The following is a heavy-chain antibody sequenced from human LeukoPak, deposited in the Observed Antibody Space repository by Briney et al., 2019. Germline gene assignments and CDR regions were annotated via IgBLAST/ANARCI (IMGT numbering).Heavy chain of an antibody. Sequence: PSETLSLTCTVSGGSISSYYWSWIRQPPGKGLEWIGYIYYSGSTNYNPSLKSRVTISVDTSKNQFSLKLSSVTAADTAVYYCARVAGDAFDIWGQGTMVTVSS. CDR3: ARVAGDAFDI. CDR2: IYYSGST. J-gene: IGHJ3*02. CDR1: GGSISSYY. V-gene: IGHV4-59*01.